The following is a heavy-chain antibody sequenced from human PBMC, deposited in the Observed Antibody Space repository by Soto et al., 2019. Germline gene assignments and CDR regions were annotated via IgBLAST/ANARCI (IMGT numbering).Heavy chain of an antibody. Sequence: PGGSLRLSCAASGFSFSSYDMHWVRQAPGKGPEWVAIIYYDGSNTYYSDSVRGRFTISRDNSKDTLYLQMHSLRTEDTAIYYCARISRYCSGGEGHAWGQGTQVTVSS. V-gene: IGHV3-30*03. J-gene: IGHJ5*02. CDR1: GFSFSSYD. CDR2: IYYDGSNT. D-gene: IGHD2-15*01. CDR3: ARISRYCSGGEGHA.